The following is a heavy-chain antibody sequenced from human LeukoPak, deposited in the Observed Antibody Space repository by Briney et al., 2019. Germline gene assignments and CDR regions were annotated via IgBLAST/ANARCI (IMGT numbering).Heavy chain of an antibody. CDR3: ARDTYYDSSGYPPE. J-gene: IGHJ4*02. CDR1: GFTFSSYW. Sequence: GGSLRLSCAASGFTFSSYWMSWVRQAPGKGLEWVANIKQDGSEKYYVDSVKGRFTISRDSAKNSLYLQMNSLRAEDTAVYYCARDTYYDSSGYPPEWGQGTLVTVSS. V-gene: IGHV3-7*01. D-gene: IGHD3-22*01. CDR2: IKQDGSEK.